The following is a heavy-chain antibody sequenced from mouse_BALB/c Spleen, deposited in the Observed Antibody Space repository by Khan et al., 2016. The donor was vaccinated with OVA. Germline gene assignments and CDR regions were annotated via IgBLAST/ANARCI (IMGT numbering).Heavy chain of an antibody. Sequence: QVQLKESGPGLVAPSQTLSITCTVSGFSLSSYGVHWVRQPPGKGLEWLGVIWAGGSTNHNSALMSRLSISKDNSKSQVFLKMNRLQTDDTAMYYCARAFYYGAWFAYWGQGTLVTVSA. CDR3: ARAFYYGAWFAY. V-gene: IGHV2-9*02. D-gene: IGHD1-1*01. CDR1: GFSLSSYG. J-gene: IGHJ3*01. CDR2: IWAGGST.